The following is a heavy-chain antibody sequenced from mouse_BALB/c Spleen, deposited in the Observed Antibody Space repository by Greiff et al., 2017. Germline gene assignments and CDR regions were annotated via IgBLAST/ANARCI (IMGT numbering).Heavy chain of an antibody. V-gene: IGHV3-2*02. Sequence: VQLKESGPGLVKPSQSLSLTCTVTGYSITSDYAWNWIRQFPGNKLEWMGYISYSGSTSYNPSLKSRISITRDTSKNQFFLQLNSVTTEDTATYYCARRGYYGSSYEDAMDYWGQGTSVTVSS. J-gene: IGHJ4*01. CDR1: GYSITSDYA. CDR2: ISYSGST. D-gene: IGHD1-1*01. CDR3: ARRGYYGSSYEDAMDY.